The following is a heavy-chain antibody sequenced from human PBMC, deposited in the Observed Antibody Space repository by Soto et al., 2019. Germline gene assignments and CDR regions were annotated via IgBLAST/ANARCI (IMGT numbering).Heavy chain of an antibody. CDR2: ITPYNGHT. J-gene: IGHJ4*02. CDR1: GYTFTSYG. Sequence: QVQLVQSGDEVKKPGASMKVSCKPSGYTFTSYGITWLRQAPGQGLEWIGWITPYNGHTKYAQNFQDRVTLTADTFTYTAYMERRSLRSDDTAVYYCARDTDSSRYYAGPDADYWGQGTLVTVSS. D-gene: IGHD3-22*01. V-gene: IGHV1-18*01. CDR3: ARDTDSSRYYAGPDADY.